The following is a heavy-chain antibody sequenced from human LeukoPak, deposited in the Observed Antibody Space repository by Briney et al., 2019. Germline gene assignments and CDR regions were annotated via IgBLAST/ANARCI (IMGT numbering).Heavy chain of an antibody. CDR1: GGTFSSYA. CDR2: ISAYNGNT. V-gene: IGHV1-18*01. CDR3: ARWDDDAVTTVDY. Sequence: ASVKVSCKASGGTFSSYAISWVRQAPGQGLEWMGWISAYNGNTNYAQKLQGRVTMTTDTSTSTAYMELRSLRSDDTAVYYCARWDDDAVTTVDYWGQGTLVTVSS. D-gene: IGHD4-17*01. J-gene: IGHJ4*02.